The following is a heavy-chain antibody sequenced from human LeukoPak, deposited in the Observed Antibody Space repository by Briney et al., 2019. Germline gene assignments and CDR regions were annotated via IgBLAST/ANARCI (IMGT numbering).Heavy chain of an antibody. V-gene: IGHV4-38-2*02. Sequence: PSETLSLTCTVSGYSISSGYYWGWIRQPPGKGLEWIGSIYHSGSTYYNPSLKSRVTISVDTSKNQFSLKLSSVTAADTAVYYCARVYRLIWFGDLAFDIWGQGTMVTVSS. CDR1: GYSISSGYY. CDR2: IYHSGST. J-gene: IGHJ3*02. CDR3: ARVYRLIWFGDLAFDI. D-gene: IGHD3-10*01.